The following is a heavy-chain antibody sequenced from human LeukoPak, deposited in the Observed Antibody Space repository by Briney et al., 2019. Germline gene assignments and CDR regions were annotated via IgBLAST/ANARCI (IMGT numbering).Heavy chain of an antibody. Sequence: SETLSLTCSVAGGSISSSSYYWGWIRQPPGKGLERIGSIYYSGSTYYNPSLKSRVTISADTSKNQFSLKLSSVTAADTAVYYCARHVNIVAAGDYWGQGTLVTVSS. D-gene: IGHD6-13*01. CDR1: GGSISSSSYY. CDR2: IYYSGST. CDR3: ARHVNIVAAGDY. J-gene: IGHJ4*02. V-gene: IGHV4-39*01.